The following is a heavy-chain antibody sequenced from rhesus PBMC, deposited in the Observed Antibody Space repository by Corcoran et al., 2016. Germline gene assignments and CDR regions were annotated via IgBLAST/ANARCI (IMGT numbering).Heavy chain of an antibody. J-gene: IGHJ4*01. CDR1: GGSISSSYYY. V-gene: IGHV4-122*02. D-gene: IGHD4-35*01. CDR3: ARDDDGNYVLYFDY. CDR2: ISYSGGT. Sequence: QVQLQESGPGLVKPSETLSLTCAVSGGSISSSYYYWSWIRQAPGKGLEWIGYISYSGGTSYTPSLKSRVPISRDTSKNQFSLKLSSVTAADTAVYYCARDDDGNYVLYFDYWGQGVLVTVSS.